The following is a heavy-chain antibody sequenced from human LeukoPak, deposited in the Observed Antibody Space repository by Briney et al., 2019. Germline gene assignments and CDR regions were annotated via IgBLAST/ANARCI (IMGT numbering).Heavy chain of an antibody. D-gene: IGHD6-6*01. CDR3: VRRSIATNYGMDV. CDR2: IKQDGSEK. CDR1: GFTFSSYW. Sequence: GGSLRLSCAASGFTFSSYWMHWVRQAPGKGLEWVANIKQDGSEKYYVDSVKGRFTISRDNAKNSLYLQMNSLRAEDTAVYYCVRRSIATNYGMDVWGQGTTVTVSS. J-gene: IGHJ6*02. V-gene: IGHV3-7*01.